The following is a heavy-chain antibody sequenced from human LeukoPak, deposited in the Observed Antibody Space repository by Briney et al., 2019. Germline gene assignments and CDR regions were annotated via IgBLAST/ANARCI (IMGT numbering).Heavy chain of an antibody. Sequence: SETLSLTCTVSGGSISSYYWSWIRQPPGKGLEWIGYIYYSGSTNYNPSLKSRVTISVDTSKNQFSLKLSSVTAADTAVYYCARTNLWAGFRFDPWGQGTLVTASS. V-gene: IGHV4-59*01. CDR3: ARTNLWAGFRFDP. CDR1: GGSISSYY. CDR2: IYYSGST. D-gene: IGHD3/OR15-3a*01. J-gene: IGHJ5*02.